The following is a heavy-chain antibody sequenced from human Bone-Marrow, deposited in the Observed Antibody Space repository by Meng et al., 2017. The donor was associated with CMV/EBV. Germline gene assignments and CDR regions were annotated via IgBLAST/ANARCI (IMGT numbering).Heavy chain of an antibody. J-gene: IGHJ6*02. CDR3: ARIPWLYGAMDV. D-gene: IGHD5-12*01. CDR2: IYHSGST. Sequence: GSLRLSCTVSGGSISSSSYYWGWIRQPPGKGLEWIGSIYHSGSTYYNPSLKSRVTISVDTSKNQFSLKLSSVTAADTAVYYCARIPWLYGAMDVWGQGTTVTVSS. CDR1: GGSISSSSYY. V-gene: IGHV4-39*07.